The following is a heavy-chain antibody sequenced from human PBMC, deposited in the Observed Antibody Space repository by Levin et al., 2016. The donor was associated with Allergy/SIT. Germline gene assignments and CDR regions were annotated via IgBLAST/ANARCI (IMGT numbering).Heavy chain of an antibody. D-gene: IGHD6-13*01. V-gene: IGHV3-23*01. Sequence: WIRQPPGKGLEWVSAISGSGGSTYYADSVKGRFTISRDNSKNTLYLQMNSLRAEDTAVYYCARDEGAGIAAAGDNWFDPWGQGTLVTVSS. CDR3: ARDEGAGIAAAGDNWFDP. CDR2: ISGSGGST. J-gene: IGHJ5*02.